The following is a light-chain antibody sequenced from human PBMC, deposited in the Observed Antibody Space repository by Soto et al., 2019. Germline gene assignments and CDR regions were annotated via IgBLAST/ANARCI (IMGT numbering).Light chain of an antibody. CDR1: QSINNY. CDR3: QQGFSAPPWT. CDR2: DAS. Sequence: DLQMTQSPSSLSASVGDRVTITCRSSQSINNYLNWYQQRQVKAPKVIIYDASSLQSGVPSRFSGSASGTDFTLTISHLQPEDFATYYCQQGFSAPPWTFGQGTKVEI. J-gene: IGKJ1*01. V-gene: IGKV1-39*01.